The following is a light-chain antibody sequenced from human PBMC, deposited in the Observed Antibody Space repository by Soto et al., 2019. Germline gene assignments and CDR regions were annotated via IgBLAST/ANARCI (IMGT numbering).Light chain of an antibody. Sequence: AIQMTQSPSSLSASVGDRVTITCRASQGIRDDLAWYQQKPGKAPKLLIYPATNLQSGVPSRFSGSGSGTDFTIIVSSMQPEDFATYYYRQDYDYSHTFGQGTKLEIK. CDR1: QGIRDD. CDR2: PAT. CDR3: RQDYDYSHT. V-gene: IGKV1-6*01. J-gene: IGKJ2*01.